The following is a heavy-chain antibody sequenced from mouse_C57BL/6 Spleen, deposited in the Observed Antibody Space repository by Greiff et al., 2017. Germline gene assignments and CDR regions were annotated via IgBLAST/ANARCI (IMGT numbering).Heavy chain of an antibody. CDR2: INPNNGGT. CDR3: ARADVNFFAY. D-gene: IGHD2-1*01. J-gene: IGHJ3*01. Sequence: EVQLQQSGPELVKPGASVKISCKASGYTFTDYYMNWVKQSHGKSLEWIGDINPNNGGTSYNQKFKGKATLTVDKSSSTAYVELRSLTSEDSAVXYCARADVNFFAYWGQGTLVTVSA. CDR1: GYTFTDYY. V-gene: IGHV1-26*01.